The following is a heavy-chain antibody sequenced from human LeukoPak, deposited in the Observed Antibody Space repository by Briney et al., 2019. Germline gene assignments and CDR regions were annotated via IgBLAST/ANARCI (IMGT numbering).Heavy chain of an antibody. V-gene: IGHV1-2*02. CDR2: INPNSGGT. CDR3: ARGADGGSYYGGFDY. CDR1: GYTFTGYY. Sequence: ASVKVSCKASGYTFTGYYMHWVRQAPGQGLEWMGWINPNSGGTNYAQKFQGRATMTRDTSISTAYMELSRLRSDDTAVYYCARGADGGSYYGGFDYWGQGTLVTVSS. J-gene: IGHJ4*02. D-gene: IGHD1-26*01.